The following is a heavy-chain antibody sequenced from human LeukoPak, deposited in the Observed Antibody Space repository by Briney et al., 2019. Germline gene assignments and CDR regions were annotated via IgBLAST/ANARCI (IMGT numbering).Heavy chain of an antibody. Sequence: PGRSLRLSCGASGFVFRSYAMHWVRQAPGKGLEWVAVTSYDGSDKYYADSVKGRFTISRDNSENTLYLQMNSMRLEDTALYYCARASCSNHPKGTVDIWGQGTMVTVSS. D-gene: IGHD2-8*02. CDR1: GFVFRSYA. V-gene: IGHV3-30-3*01. CDR3: ARASCSNHPKGTVDI. CDR2: TSYDGSDK. J-gene: IGHJ3*02.